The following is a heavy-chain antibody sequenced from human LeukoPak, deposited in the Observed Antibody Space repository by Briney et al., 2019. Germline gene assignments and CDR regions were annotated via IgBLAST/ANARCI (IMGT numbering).Heavy chain of an antibody. D-gene: IGHD2-2*01. Sequence: PGGSLRLSCAASGFTVSINYMSWVRQAPGKGLEWVAVTWYDGSGQYYEDSVEGRFTISRDNTKNTLYLQMNSLRAEDTAVYYCARVGNTSWTTLDYWGQGALVTVSS. J-gene: IGHJ4*02. V-gene: IGHV3-33*08. CDR1: GFTVSINY. CDR3: ARVGNTSWTTLDY. CDR2: TWYDGSGQ.